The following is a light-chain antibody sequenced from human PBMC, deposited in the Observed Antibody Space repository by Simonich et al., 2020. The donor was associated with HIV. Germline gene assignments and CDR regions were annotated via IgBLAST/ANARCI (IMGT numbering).Light chain of an antibody. CDR2: GAS. CDR1: QIVSSD. Sequence: EVVLTQSPATLSLSPGERATLACRASQIVSSDLAWYQQKPGHAPRLLIYGASTRATGVPARFSGSGSGTEFTLTISSLQSEDFAVYYCQQHNNWPTFGQGTKLEIK. J-gene: IGKJ2*01. CDR3: QQHNNWPT. V-gene: IGKV3-15*01.